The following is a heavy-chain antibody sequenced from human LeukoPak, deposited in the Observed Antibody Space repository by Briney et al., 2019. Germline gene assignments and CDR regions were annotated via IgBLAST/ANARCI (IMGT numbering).Heavy chain of an antibody. D-gene: IGHD6-19*01. CDR3: ATSQTTSGRYGNAFDI. V-gene: IGHV3-7*01. J-gene: IGHJ3*02. CDR2: IKEDGREK. CDR1: GFIFTNHW. Sequence: PGGSLRLSCVASGFIFTNHWMSWVRQAPGKGLEWVANIKEDGREKYYVDSVKGRFTISRDNAKNPLDLQMNNLRAEDAAVYYCATSQTTSGRYGNAFDIWGQGTTVSVSS.